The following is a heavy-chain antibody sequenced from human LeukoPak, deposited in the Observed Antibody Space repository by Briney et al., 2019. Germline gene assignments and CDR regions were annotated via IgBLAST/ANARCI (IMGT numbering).Heavy chain of an antibody. CDR3: ARVSFTYGPLDS. CDR1: RGSISSGGHY. V-gene: IGHV4-31*03. J-gene: IGHJ4*02. D-gene: IGHD4-17*01. CDR2: TYFTGST. Sequence: SETLSLTCNVSRGSISSGGHYWSWIRQRPGKGLEWMGYTYFTGSTYYNPSLQSRLIISADTSMTQFSLRLRSVTAADTAVYYCARVSFTYGPLDSWGPGFLVTVSS.